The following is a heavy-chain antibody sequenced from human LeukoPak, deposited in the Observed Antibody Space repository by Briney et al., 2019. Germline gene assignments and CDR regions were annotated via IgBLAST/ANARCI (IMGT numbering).Heavy chain of an antibody. CDR2: ISVYNGNT. Sequence: ASVKVSCKASGYTFTSYGISWVRQAPGQGLEWMGWISVYNGNTNYAQKLQGRVTMTTDTSTSTVYMELRSLRSDDTAVYYCARGLVGATYFDYWGLGTLVTVSS. CDR3: ARGLVGATYFDY. J-gene: IGHJ4*02. CDR1: GYTFTSYG. D-gene: IGHD1-26*01. V-gene: IGHV1-18*01.